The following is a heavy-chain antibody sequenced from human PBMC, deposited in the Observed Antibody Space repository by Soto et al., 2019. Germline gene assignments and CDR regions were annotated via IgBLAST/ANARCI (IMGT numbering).Heavy chain of an antibody. CDR2: ILYDGSKK. CDR3: AKDERTYFYYYGMDV. J-gene: IGHJ6*02. Sequence: GSLRLSCAASGFTFATYGMHWVRRAPGKGLERVAVILYDGSKKYYAESLKGRFTISRDNSKNTLYLQVNSLRAEDTAIYYCAKDERTYFYYYGMDVWGQGTTVTVSS. CDR1: GFTFATYG. V-gene: IGHV3-30*18.